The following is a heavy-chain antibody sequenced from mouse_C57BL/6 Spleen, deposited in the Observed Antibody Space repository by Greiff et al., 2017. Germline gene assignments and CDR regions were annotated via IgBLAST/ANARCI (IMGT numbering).Heavy chain of an antibody. CDR2: INPNNGGT. D-gene: IGHD2-3*01. V-gene: IGHV1-22*01. J-gene: IGHJ4*01. CDR1: GYTFTDYN. CDR3: AKNIYDGYPYAMDY. Sequence: VQLQQSGPELVKPGASVKMSCKASGYTFTDYNMHWVKQSHGKSLEWIGYINPNNGGTSYNQKFKGKATLTVNKSSSTAYMELRSLTSEDSAVYYCAKNIYDGYPYAMDYWGQGTSVTVSS.